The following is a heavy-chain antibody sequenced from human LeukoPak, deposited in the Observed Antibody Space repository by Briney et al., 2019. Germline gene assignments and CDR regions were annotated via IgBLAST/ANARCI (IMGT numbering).Heavy chain of an antibody. CDR2: IYPGDSDT. D-gene: IGHD6-6*01. CDR1: GYSFTTYW. V-gene: IGHV5-51*01. J-gene: IGHJ4*02. CDR3: ARERSSQGYFDF. Sequence: GESLKISCKVSGYSFTTYWIGWVRQMPGKGLEWMGIIYPGDSDTRYSPSFQGQVTISADKSISTAYLQWTSLKASDTAMYYCARERSSQGYFDFWGQGTLVTVSS.